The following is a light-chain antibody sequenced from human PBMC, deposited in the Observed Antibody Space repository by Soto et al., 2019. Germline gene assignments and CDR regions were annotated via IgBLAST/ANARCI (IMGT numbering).Light chain of an antibody. V-gene: IGLV2-14*01. CDR1: SSDVGGYNY. J-gene: IGLJ1*01. CDR2: DVS. CDR3: SSYTSSSTLLYV. Sequence: QSALTQPASVSGSPGQSITISCTGTSSDVGGYNYVSWYQQHPGKAPKLMIYDVSNRPSGVSNRFSGSKSGNTASLTISGLQAYDEAAYYCSSYTSSSTLLYVFGTGTKLTVL.